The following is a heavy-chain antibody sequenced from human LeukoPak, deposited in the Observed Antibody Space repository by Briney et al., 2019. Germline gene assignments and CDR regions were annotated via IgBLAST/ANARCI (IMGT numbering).Heavy chain of an antibody. CDR2: ISYDGTNK. CDR3: VRGSLASGVVVYYYYYLDV. V-gene: IGHV3-30*03. J-gene: IGHJ6*03. CDR1: GFTFSNYG. Sequence: GGSLRLSCAASGFTFSNYGMHWVRQAPGKGLEWVAVISYDGTNKYYADSVKGRFTISRDNAKNSLYLQMNSLRAEDTAVYYCVRGSLASGVVVYYYYYLDVWGKGTTVTVSS. D-gene: IGHD3-3*01.